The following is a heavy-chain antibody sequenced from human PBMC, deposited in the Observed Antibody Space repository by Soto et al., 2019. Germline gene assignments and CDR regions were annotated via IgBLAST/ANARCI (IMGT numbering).Heavy chain of an antibody. Sequence: ASVKVSCKVSVYTLTELSMHWVRQAPGKGLEWMGGFDPEDGDTIYAQKFQGRVTMTEDTSTDTAYMELSSLRSEDTAVYYCETADRLRFLEWLLDYWGRGTLVTVSS. CDR3: ETADRLRFLEWLLDY. D-gene: IGHD3-3*01. CDR1: VYTLTELS. CDR2: FDPEDGDT. V-gene: IGHV1-24*01. J-gene: IGHJ4*02.